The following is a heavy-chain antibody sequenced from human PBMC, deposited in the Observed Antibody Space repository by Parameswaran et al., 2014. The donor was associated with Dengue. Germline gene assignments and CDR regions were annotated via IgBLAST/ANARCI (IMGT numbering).Heavy chain of an antibody. D-gene: IGHD3-16*01. CDR2: ISSSGSTI. Sequence: WIRQPPGKGLEWVSYISSSGSTIYYADSVKGRFTISRDNAKNSLYLQMNSLRAEDTAVYYCARDRWGARRFDYWGQGTLVTVSS. J-gene: IGHJ4*02. V-gene: IGHV3-48*03. CDR3: ARDRWGARRFDY.